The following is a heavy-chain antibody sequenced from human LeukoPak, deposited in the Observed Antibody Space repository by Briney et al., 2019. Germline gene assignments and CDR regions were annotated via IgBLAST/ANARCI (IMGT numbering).Heavy chain of an antibody. J-gene: IGHJ4*02. CDR1: GYTFTSYD. D-gene: IGHD2-2*01. CDR3: VTKRCSTSCLFDY. CDR2: MNPNSGNT. V-gene: IGHV1-8*01. Sequence: ASVKVSCKASGYTFTSYDINWVRQATGQGLEWMGWMNPNSGNTGYAQKFQGRVTMTRNTSISTAYMELSSLRSEDTAVYYCVTKRCSTSCLFDYWGQGTLVTVSS.